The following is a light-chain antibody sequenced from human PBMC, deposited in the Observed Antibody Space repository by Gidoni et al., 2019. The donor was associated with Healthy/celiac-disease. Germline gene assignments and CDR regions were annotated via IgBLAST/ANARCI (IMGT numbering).Light chain of an antibody. V-gene: IGKV4-1*01. CDR3: QQYYNTHRT. Sequence: VMTQSRDHPACCLGVWATINCKSSQSVLYSSNNKNYLAWYQQKPGQPPKLLSYWASTRESGVADRVSGGRSGTDFTLTISSLQAEDVAVYYCQQYYNTHRTFGQGTKVEIK. CDR2: WAS. CDR1: QSVLYSSNNKNY. J-gene: IGKJ1*01.